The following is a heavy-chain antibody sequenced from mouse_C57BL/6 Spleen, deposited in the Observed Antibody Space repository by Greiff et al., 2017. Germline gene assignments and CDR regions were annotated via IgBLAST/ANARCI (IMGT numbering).Heavy chain of an antibody. J-gene: IGHJ2*01. V-gene: IGHV1-66*01. D-gene: IGHD4-1*01. CDR2: IYPGSGNT. CDR3: ASNWEDDFDY. CDR1: GYSFTSYY. Sequence: VQLQQSGPELVKPGASVKISCKASGYSFTSYYIHWVKQRPGQGLEWIGWIYPGSGNTKYNEKFKGKATLTADTSSSTAYMQLSILTSEDAAVYYCASNWEDDFDYWGQGTTLTVSS.